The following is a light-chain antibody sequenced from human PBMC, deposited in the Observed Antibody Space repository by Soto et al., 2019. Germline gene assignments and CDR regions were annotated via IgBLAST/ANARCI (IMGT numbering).Light chain of an antibody. Sequence: QSALTQPPSASGSPGQSVTISCTGTSSDVGDYTYVSWYQQHPGKAPKLMISEVSKRPSGVPDRFSGSKSGNTASLTVSGLQAEDEADYYCSSYAGNHNSGFVFGPGTKVTV. J-gene: IGLJ1*01. CDR1: SSDVGDYTY. CDR3: SSYAGNHNSGFV. V-gene: IGLV2-8*01. CDR2: EVS.